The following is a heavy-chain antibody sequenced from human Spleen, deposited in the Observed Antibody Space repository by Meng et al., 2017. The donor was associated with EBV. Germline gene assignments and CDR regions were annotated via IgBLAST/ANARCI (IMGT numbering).Heavy chain of an antibody. V-gene: IGHV1-45*02. J-gene: IGHJ4*02. CDR1: GYTFTVYY. Sequence: QVGLVQHGAEVKNPGASVKVSCKASGYTFTVYYMHWVRQAPGQALEWMGWITPFNGNTNYAQKFQDRVTITRDRSMSTAYMELSSLRSEDTAMYYCASTSGSARQDYYFDYWGQGTLVTVSS. D-gene: IGHD3-10*01. CDR2: ITPFNGNT. CDR3: ASTSGSARQDYYFDY.